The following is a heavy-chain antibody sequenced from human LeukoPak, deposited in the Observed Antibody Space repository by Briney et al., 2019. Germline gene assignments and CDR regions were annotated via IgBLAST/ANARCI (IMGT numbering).Heavy chain of an antibody. V-gene: IGHV1-18*01. CDR1: GYTFIDYG. J-gene: IGHJ4*02. CDR2: ISTYNGHT. Sequence: ASVKVSCKASGYTFIDYGVSWVRQAPGEGLEWMGWISTYNGHTYYAQKLQGRVTMTTDTSTSTAYMELSSLRSEDTAVYYCARGGVAAAGKYYFDYWGQGTLVTVSS. CDR3: ARGGVAAAGKYYFDY. D-gene: IGHD6-13*01.